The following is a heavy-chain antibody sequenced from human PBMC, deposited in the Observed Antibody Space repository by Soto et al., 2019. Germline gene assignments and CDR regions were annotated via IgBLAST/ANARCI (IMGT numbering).Heavy chain of an antibody. D-gene: IGHD3-3*01. J-gene: IGHJ6*02. V-gene: IGHV4-39*01. Sequence: SETLSLTCTVSGGSISSSSYYWGWIRQPPGKGLEWIGSIYYSGSTYYNPSLKSRVTISVDTSKNQFSLKLSSVTAADTAVYYCASSTMGFWSGYAQTYYYYGMYVWGQGTTVTVSS. CDR2: IYYSGST. CDR1: GGSISSSSYY. CDR3: ASSTMGFWSGYAQTYYYYGMYV.